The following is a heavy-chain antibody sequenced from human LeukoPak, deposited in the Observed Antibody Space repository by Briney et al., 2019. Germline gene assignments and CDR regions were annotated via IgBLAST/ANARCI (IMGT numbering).Heavy chain of an antibody. D-gene: IGHD3-22*01. V-gene: IGHV5-51*01. CDR3: ARHIDSSGYYLGRFDP. CDR1: GYSFTSYW. CDR2: IYPGDSDT. J-gene: IGHJ5*02. Sequence: GESLKISCKGSGYSFTSYWIGWVRQMPGKGLEWMGIIYPGDSDTRYSPSFQGQVTISADKSISTAYLQWSSLKASDTAMYYCARHIDSSGYYLGRFDPWGQGTLVTVSS.